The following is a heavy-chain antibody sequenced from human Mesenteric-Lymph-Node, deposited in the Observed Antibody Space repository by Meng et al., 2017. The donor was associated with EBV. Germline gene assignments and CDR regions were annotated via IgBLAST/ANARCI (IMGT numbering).Heavy chain of an antibody. CDR2: VYHSGST. CDR1: GASISGPNW. V-gene: IGHV4-4*02. Sequence: LPWSCPGLVSPSGTLSLTGACSGASISGPNWWSWVRQPPGKGLEWIGEVYHSGSTNYNPSLKSRVSMSVDTSKNHFSLKLTSVTAADTAMYYCAEVLNGYYYFDYWGQGTLVTVSS. D-gene: IGHD3-22*01. CDR3: AEVLNGYYYFDY. J-gene: IGHJ4*02.